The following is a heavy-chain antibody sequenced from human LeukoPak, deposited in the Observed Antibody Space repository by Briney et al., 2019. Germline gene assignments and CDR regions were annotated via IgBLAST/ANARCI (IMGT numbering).Heavy chain of an antibody. J-gene: IGHJ3*02. CDR1: GFTVSNYY. Sequence: GGSLRLSCAASGFTVSNYYMSWVRQAPGKGLEWVSVIYSGGSTYYEDSLEGRFTISRDNSKNTLYLQMNSMRAEDTAVYYCAREGHYYDSSGPVGAFDIWGQGTMVTVSS. V-gene: IGHV3-66*01. CDR3: AREGHYYDSSGPVGAFDI. D-gene: IGHD3-22*01. CDR2: IYSGGST.